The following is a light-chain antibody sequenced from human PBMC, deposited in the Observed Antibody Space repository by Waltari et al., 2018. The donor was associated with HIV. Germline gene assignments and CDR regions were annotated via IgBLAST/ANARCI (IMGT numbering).Light chain of an antibody. V-gene: IGLV1-47*01. CDR2: RNY. Sequence: QSVLTQPPSASGTPGQPVTISCSGSTSNIDTPWVYWYQHLPGTAPKLLIYRNYKRTSGVPERFSVSTSGASASLVISGLRSEDEADYYCEAWDSTLKETLFGGGTKLTVL. CDR3: EAWDSTLKETL. J-gene: IGLJ3*02. CDR1: TSNIDTPW.